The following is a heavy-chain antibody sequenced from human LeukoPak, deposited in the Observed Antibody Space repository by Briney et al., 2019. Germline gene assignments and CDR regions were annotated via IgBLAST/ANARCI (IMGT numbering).Heavy chain of an antibody. Sequence: GGSLRLSCAAPGFDFDIFWMTSVRQAPGKGLEWVASMKQGGIDERYLDSVKGRFTISRDDAQTSVSLHMNSLRDDDPAVYYCARVGYCSGVGYQGRDLFDPWGQGTLVIVSS. V-gene: IGHV3-7*01. D-gene: IGHD2-15*01. J-gene: IGHJ5*02. CDR2: MKQGGIDE. CDR1: GFDFDIFW. CDR3: ARVGYCSGVGYQGRDLFDP.